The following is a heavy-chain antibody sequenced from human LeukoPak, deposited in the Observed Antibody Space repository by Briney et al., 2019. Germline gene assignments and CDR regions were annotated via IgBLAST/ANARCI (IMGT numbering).Heavy chain of an antibody. Sequence: GASVKVSCKASGYTFTGYYMHWVRQAPGQGLEWMGWINPNSGGTNYAQKFQGRVTMTRDTSISTAYMELSRLRSDDTAVYYCARDQEYSSSLADCWGQGTLVTVSS. CDR3: ARDQEYSSSLADC. D-gene: IGHD6-6*01. J-gene: IGHJ4*02. CDR1: GYTFTGYY. V-gene: IGHV1-2*02. CDR2: INPNSGGT.